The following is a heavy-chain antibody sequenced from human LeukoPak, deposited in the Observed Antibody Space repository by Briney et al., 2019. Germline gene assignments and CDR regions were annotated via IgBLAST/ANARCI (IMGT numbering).Heavy chain of an antibody. CDR3: ARDVAYYYGSGSLSYYYYGMDV. Sequence: PGGSLRLSCAASGFTVSSNYMSWVRQAPGKGLEWVSVIYSGGSTYYADSVKGRFTISRDNSKNTLYLQMNSLRAEDTAVYYCARDVAYYYGSGSLSYYYYGMDVWGQGTTVTVSS. V-gene: IGHV3-53*01. CDR2: IYSGGST. J-gene: IGHJ6*02. CDR1: GFTVSSNY. D-gene: IGHD3-10*01.